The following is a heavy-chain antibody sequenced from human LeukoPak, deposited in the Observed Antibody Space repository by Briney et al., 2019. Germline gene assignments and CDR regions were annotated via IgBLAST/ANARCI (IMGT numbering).Heavy chain of an antibody. CDR2: IYYGGTT. D-gene: IGHD3-22*01. V-gene: IGHV4-39*01. Sequence: PSETLSLTCTVSGGSISSGDYYWRWIRQPPGEGLEWIGSIYYGGTTYYNPSLKSRVTISVDTSKNQFSLKLTSVTAADTAVYYCARRNYYDSSAYYIFDYWGQGTLVTVSS. CDR1: GGSISSGDYY. J-gene: IGHJ4*02. CDR3: ARRNYYDSSAYYIFDY.